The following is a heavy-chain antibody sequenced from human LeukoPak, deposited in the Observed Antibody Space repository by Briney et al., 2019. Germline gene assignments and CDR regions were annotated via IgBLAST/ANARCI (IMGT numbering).Heavy chain of an antibody. D-gene: IGHD2-2*01. CDR3: ARARRYCSSTSCYHDY. CDR1: GYTFTGCY. V-gene: IGHV1-2*02. J-gene: IGHJ4*02. Sequence: ASVKVSCKASGYTFTGCYMHWVRQAPGQGLEWMGWINPNSGGTNYAQKFQGRVTMTRDTSISTAYMELSRLRSDDTAVYYCARARRYCSSTSCYHDYWGQGTLVTVSS. CDR2: INPNSGGT.